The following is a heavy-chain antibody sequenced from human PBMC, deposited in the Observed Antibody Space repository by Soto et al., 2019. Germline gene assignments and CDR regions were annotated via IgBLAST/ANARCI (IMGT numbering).Heavy chain of an antibody. CDR3: ARDWICTQTVCPNVSDP. CDR1: GYCFTKFG. V-gene: IGHV1-18*01. J-gene: IGHJ5*02. Sequence: GASVKVSCKASGYCFTKFGISWGRQGPGQGIEWMGWISTSNGKTNYAQKFQGRVIVTTDTSTSTAYMELRSLRSDDTAVYYCARDWICTQTVCPNVSDPWGQATPGTVSS. CDR2: ISTSNGKT. D-gene: IGHD2-8*01.